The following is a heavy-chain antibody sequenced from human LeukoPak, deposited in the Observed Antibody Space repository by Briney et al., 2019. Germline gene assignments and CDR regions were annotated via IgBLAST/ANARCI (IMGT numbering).Heavy chain of an antibody. Sequence: GGSLRLSCAASGFTFSSYAMHWVRQAPGKGLEWVAVISYDGSNKYYADSVKGRFTISRDNSKNTLYLQMNSLRAEDTAVYYCARDVAYSGYDLVELTAFDIWGQGTMVTVSS. J-gene: IGHJ3*02. D-gene: IGHD5-12*01. CDR1: GFTFSSYA. V-gene: IGHV3-30-3*01. CDR2: ISYDGSNK. CDR3: ARDVAYSGYDLVELTAFDI.